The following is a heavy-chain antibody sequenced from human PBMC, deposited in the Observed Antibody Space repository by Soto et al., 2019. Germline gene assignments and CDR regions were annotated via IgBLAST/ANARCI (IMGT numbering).Heavy chain of an antibody. J-gene: IGHJ5*02. V-gene: IGHV4-59*01. CDR2: IYYSGST. CDR3: AGVAGPCLKIGRYGP. Sequence: SETLSLTCTVSSGSISSYYWSWFRQPPGKGLEWIGYIYYSGSTNYNPSLKSRVTMSVDTSKNQFSLKLSSVTAADTVVDYCAGVAGPCLKIGRYGPWGQGTLVTVST. CDR1: SGSISSYY.